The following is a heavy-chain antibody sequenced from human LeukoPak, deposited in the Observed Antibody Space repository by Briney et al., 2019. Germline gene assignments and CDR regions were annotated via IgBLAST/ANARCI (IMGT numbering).Heavy chain of an antibody. D-gene: IGHD3-10*01. CDR3: ARELWFGEPTNPYYYYYMDV. CDR1: GYTFTGYY. V-gene: IGHV1-2*02. CDR2: INPNSGGT. Sequence: ASVKVSCTASGYTFTGYYMHWVRQAPGQGLEWMGWINPNSGGTNYAQKFQGRVTMTRDASISTAYMELSRLRSDDTAVYYCARELWFGEPTNPYYYYYMDVWGKGTTVTISS. J-gene: IGHJ6*03.